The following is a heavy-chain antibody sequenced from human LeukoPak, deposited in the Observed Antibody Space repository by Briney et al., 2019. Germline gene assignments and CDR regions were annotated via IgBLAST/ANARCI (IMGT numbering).Heavy chain of an antibody. CDR1: GFTFNTYG. Sequence: PGGSLRLSCVASGFTFNTYGIHWVRQAPGKGLEWVAGISVDGNNKDYSDSVKGRFTISRDNSKNTLYLQMNSLRAEDTAVYYCAEAAYCTSTSCHFSGYAQRPLDSWGQGTLVTVSS. D-gene: IGHD2-2*01. CDR2: ISVDGNNK. J-gene: IGHJ4*02. CDR3: AEAAYCTSTSCHFSGYAQRPLDS. V-gene: IGHV3-30*18.